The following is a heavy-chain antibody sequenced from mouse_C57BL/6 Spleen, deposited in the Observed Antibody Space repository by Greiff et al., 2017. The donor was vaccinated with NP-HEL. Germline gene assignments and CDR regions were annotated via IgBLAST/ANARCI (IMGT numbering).Heavy chain of an antibody. CDR2: INPSNGGT. CDR1: GYTFTSYW. Sequence: QVQLQQPGTELVKPGASVKLSCKASGYTFTSYWMHWVKQRPGQGLEWIGNINPSNGGTNYNEKFKSKATLTVDKSSSTAYMQLSSLTSEDSAVYYGARYPLDSSGNEFAYWGQGTLVTVSA. J-gene: IGHJ3*01. D-gene: IGHD3-2*02. CDR3: ARYPLDSSGNEFAY. V-gene: IGHV1-53*01.